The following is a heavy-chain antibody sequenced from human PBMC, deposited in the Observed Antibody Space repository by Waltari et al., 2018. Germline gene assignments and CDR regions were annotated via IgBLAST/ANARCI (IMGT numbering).Heavy chain of an antibody. J-gene: IGHJ4*02. CDR1: GFTFSGYW. D-gene: IGHD6-13*01. CDR3: ARDGDSSSWYDDY. CDR2: LKQDGSEK. V-gene: IGHV3-7*01. Sequence: EVQLVESGGGLVQPGGSLRLSCAASGFTFSGYWMSWVRQAPGKGLAWVANLKQDGSEKYYVDSVNGRLTISRDNAKNSLYLQMNSRRAEDTAVYYCARDGDSSSWYDDYWGQGTLVTVSS.